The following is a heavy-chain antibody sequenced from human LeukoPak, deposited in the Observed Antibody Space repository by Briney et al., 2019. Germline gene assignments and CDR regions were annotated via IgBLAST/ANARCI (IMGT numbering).Heavy chain of an antibody. J-gene: IGHJ5*02. D-gene: IGHD6-19*01. V-gene: IGHV1-69*13. CDR2: IIPIFGTA. Sequence: GASVKVSCKASGGTFSSYAISWVRQAPGQGLEWMGGIIPIFGTANYAQKFQGRVTITADESTSTAYMELSSLRSEDTAVYYCARVSLPGYSSGWSNWFDPWGQGTLVTVSS. CDR3: ARVSLPGYSSGWSNWFDP. CDR1: GGTFSSYA.